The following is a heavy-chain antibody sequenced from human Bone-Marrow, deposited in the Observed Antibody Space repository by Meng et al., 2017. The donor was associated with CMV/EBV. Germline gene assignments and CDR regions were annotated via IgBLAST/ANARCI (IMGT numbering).Heavy chain of an antibody. D-gene: IGHD2-8*02. V-gene: IGHV3-74*01. Sequence: GESLKISCAASAFTFSSRWMHWVRQAPGKGLVWVSHINSDGSSTNYADSVKGRFTISRDNAKNTMYLQMNSLRAEDTAVYYCARDWSYALDVWGQGTTVTVSS. CDR1: AFTFSSRW. CDR3: ARDWSYALDV. CDR2: INSDGSST. J-gene: IGHJ6*02.